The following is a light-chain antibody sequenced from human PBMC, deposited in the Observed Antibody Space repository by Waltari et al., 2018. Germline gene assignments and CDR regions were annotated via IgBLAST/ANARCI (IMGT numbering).Light chain of an antibody. Sequence: DIQMTKSPASLSASVGDRVTVSCRASQDINDELNWYQQKTGRAPILLVYAASNIQTGVSSRFSASGSGTDFTLTISSLQPEDVGTYYCQQDYSSPYIFGPGTKVEI. CDR3: QQDYSSPYI. J-gene: IGKJ2*01. V-gene: IGKV1-27*01. CDR1: QDINDE. CDR2: AAS.